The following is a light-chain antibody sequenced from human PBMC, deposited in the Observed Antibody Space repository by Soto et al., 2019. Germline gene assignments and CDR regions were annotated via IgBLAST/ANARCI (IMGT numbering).Light chain of an antibody. V-gene: IGKV4-1*01. Sequence: DIVMTQSPDFLAVSLGERATITCKSSQSVLYRSSNKSYLAWYQQRPGQPPRLLLYWASTRESGFPDRFVGSGSDTDFPLTISCLQAGDEAIYHCQQYYNTPYTFGQGTTLEIK. CDR1: QSVLYRSSNKSY. CDR3: QQYYNTPYT. J-gene: IGKJ2*01. CDR2: WAS.